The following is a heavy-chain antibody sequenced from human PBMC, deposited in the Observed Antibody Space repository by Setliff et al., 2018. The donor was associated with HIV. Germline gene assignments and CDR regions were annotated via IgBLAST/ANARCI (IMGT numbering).Heavy chain of an antibody. CDR1: GGSISSYY. V-gene: IGHV4-4*08. Sequence: PSETLSLTCTVSGGSISSYYWSWIRQPPGKGLEWIGYISSGSTNYNPSLKSRVTISVDTSKNQFSLKLSSVTAADTAVYYCARHKSQPYYFDYWGQGTLVTVSS. J-gene: IGHJ4*02. CDR2: ISSGST. CDR3: ARHKSQPYYFDY.